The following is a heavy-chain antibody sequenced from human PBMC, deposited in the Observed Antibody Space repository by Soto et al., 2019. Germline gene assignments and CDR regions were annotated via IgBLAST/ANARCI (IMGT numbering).Heavy chain of an antibody. V-gene: IGHV3-30-3*01. CDR1: GFTFSNYG. J-gene: IGHJ4*02. Sequence: QVQLVESGGGVVQPGRSLSLSCVASGFTFSNYGLHWVRQAPGKGLEGVAVISYDGSNKYYADSVKGRFTISRDNSKNTLYLQMSSLRSEDSARYYCARDSLYCFDHWGQGTLVTVSS. CDR3: ARDSLYCFDH. CDR2: ISYDGSNK.